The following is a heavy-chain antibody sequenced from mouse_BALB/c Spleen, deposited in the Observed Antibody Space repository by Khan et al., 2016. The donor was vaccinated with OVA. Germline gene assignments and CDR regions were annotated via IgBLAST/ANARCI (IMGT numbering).Heavy chain of an antibody. D-gene: IGHD2-4*01. CDR3: ARGNYDGYYIDY. CDR2: ISYSGVT. J-gene: IGHJ2*01. CDR1: GYSITSGYA. V-gene: IGHV3-2*02. Sequence: EVQLQESGPGLVKPSQSLSLTCTVTGYSITSGYAWNWIRQFPGNKLEWMGYISYSGVTSYTPSLKSRISITRATSKNQFFLQLNSVTTEDTATYYCARGNYDGYYIDYWGQGTTLTVSS.